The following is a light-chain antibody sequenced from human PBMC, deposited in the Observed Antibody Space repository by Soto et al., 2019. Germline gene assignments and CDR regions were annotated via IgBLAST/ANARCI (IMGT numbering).Light chain of an antibody. J-gene: IGLJ1*01. CDR2: EVS. V-gene: IGLV2-14*01. CDR3: SSYTSSVYV. CDR1: SSDVGGYNY. Sequence: QSVLTQPASVSGSPGQSITISCTGASSDVGGYNYVSWYQQHPGKAPKLMIYEVSNRPSGVSSRFSGSKSGNTASLTISGLQAEDEADYYCSSYTSSVYVFGTGTKVTVL.